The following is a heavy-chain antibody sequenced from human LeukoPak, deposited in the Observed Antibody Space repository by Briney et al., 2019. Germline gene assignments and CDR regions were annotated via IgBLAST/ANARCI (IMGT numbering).Heavy chain of an antibody. CDR2: IYYSGSP. Sequence: PSETLSLTCTVSGDSISSSYWSWLRQPPGKGLEWIGYIYYSGSPNYNPSLKSRVTISVDTSKNQFSLKLSSVTAADTAVYYCARGVGVYYDSSGYSDYFDYWGQGTLVTVSS. D-gene: IGHD3-22*01. CDR1: GDSISSSY. J-gene: IGHJ4*02. V-gene: IGHV4-59*01. CDR3: ARGVGVYYDSSGYSDYFDY.